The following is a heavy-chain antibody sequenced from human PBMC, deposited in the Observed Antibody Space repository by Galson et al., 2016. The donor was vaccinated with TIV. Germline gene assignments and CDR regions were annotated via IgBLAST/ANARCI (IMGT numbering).Heavy chain of an antibody. J-gene: IGHJ4*02. CDR3: ARSLGISAADLGH. Sequence: SLRLSCAASGFSFSDYYMSWIRQAPGKGLEWVAHISSSETTYHTDAVKGRFTISRDNAKNSLVLQMNSLRVEDTGVYYCARSLGISAADLGHWGQGTLVTVSS. CDR1: GFSFSDYY. V-gene: IGHV3-11*01. D-gene: IGHD6-13*01. CDR2: ISSSETT.